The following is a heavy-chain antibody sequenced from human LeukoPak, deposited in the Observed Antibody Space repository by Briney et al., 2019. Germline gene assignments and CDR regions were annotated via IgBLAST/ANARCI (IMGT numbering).Heavy chain of an antibody. D-gene: IGHD6-19*01. CDR3: AKGAVAGHYYYYYMDV. V-gene: IGHV3-7*03. Sequence: PGGSLRLSCAASGFTFSSYWMSWVRQAPGKGLEWVGNIKQDGSEKYYVDSVKGRFTISRDNAKNSLYLQMNSLRAEDMALYYCAKGAVAGHYYYYYMDVWGKGTTVTVSS. CDR1: GFTFSSYW. CDR2: IKQDGSEK. J-gene: IGHJ6*03.